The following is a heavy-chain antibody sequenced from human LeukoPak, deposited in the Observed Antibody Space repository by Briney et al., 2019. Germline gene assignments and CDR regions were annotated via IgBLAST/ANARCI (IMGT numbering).Heavy chain of an antibody. CDR3: ARDPGIVGATTPYYYYYGMDV. CDR2: ISAYNGNT. J-gene: IGHJ6*02. D-gene: IGHD1-26*01. Sequence: ASVKVSCKASGYTFTSYGTSWVRQAPGQGLEWMGWISAYNGNTNYAQKLQGRVTMTTDTSTSTAYMELRSLRSDDTAVYYCARDPGIVGATTPYYYYYGMDVWGQGTTVTVSS. CDR1: GYTFTSYG. V-gene: IGHV1-18*01.